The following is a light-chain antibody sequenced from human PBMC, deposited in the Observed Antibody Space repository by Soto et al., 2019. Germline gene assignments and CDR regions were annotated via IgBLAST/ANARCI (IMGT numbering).Light chain of an antibody. V-gene: IGLV2-14*01. CDR3: SSYTSGSTLYV. J-gene: IGLJ1*01. Sequence: QSALTQPASVSGSPGQSITISCTGTSSDVGSYNYVSWYQHHPGKAHRLMIYASSNRPSGVSHRFSGSRSGNTASLTISGLQAEDEADYYCSSYTSGSTLYVFGTGTKVTVL. CDR1: SSDVGSYNY. CDR2: ASS.